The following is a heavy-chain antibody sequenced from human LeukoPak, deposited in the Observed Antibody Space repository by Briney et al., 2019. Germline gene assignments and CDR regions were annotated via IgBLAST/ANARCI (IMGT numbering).Heavy chain of an antibody. J-gene: IGHJ4*02. CDR3: AREGRAVATFDY. Sequence: PSETLSLTCTVSGGSISSYYWSWIRQPPGKGLEWIGYIYYGGSTNYNPSLKSRVTISVDTSKNQFSLKLSSVTAADTAVYYCAREGRAVATFDYWGQGTLVTVSS. D-gene: IGHD6-19*01. CDR2: IYYGGST. V-gene: IGHV4-59*01. CDR1: GGSISSYY.